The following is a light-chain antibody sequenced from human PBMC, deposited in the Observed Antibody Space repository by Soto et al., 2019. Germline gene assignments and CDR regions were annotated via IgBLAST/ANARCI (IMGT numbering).Light chain of an antibody. J-gene: IGKJ4*01. CDR1: QSVSRN. CDR2: DTS. CDR3: QRRNRWPLT. Sequence: EIVLTQSPATLSLSPGERATLSCRTSQSVSRNLAWYQQKAGQAPRLLMYDTSNRATGIPARFSGSGSGTVFTITISTVEPEDFGVYYCQRRNRWPLTFGGGTKVEIK. V-gene: IGKV3-11*01.